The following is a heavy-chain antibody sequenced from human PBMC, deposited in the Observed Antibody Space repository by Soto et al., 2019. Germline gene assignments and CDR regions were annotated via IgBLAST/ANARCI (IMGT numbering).Heavy chain of an antibody. CDR1: GFTFSSYG. D-gene: IGHD2-15*01. J-gene: IGHJ4*02. V-gene: IGHV3-33*01. CDR2: IWYDGSNK. CDR3: ARGVMSEGYCSGGSCYLFDY. Sequence: QVQLVESGGGVVQPGRSLRLSCAASGFTFSSYGMHWVRQAPGKGLEWVAVIWYDGSNKYYADSVKGRFTISRDNSKNTLYLQMNSLRAEDTAVYYCARGVMSEGYCSGGSCYLFDYWGQGTLVTVSS.